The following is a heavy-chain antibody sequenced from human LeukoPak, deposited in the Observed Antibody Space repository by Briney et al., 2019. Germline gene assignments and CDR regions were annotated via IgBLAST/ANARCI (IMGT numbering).Heavy chain of an antibody. Sequence: SETLSLTCTVSGYSISSGYYWSWIRQPPGKGLEWIGYIYYSGSTNYNPSLKSRVTISVDTSKTQFSLRVYSVTAADTAVYYCAREGGAEDGFNYYFDYWGQGTLVTVPS. CDR2: IYYSGST. V-gene: IGHV4-61*01. D-gene: IGHD5-24*01. CDR1: GYSISSGYY. J-gene: IGHJ4*02. CDR3: AREGGAEDGFNYYFDY.